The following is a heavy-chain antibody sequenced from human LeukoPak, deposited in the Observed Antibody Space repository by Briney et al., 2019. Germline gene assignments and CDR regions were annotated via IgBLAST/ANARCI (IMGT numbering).Heavy chain of an antibody. V-gene: IGHV3-15*01. CDR3: TTYTYSSGWYHFDY. J-gene: IGHJ4*02. CDR1: GFTFSSYG. CDR2: IKSKTDGETT. Sequence: GGTLRLSCAASGFTFSSYGMSWVRQAPGNGLEWVGRIKSKTDGETTDYAAPVKGRFTISRDDSTNTLYLQMNSLKTDDTGVYYCTTYTYSSGWYHFDYWGQGTLVTVSS. D-gene: IGHD6-19*01.